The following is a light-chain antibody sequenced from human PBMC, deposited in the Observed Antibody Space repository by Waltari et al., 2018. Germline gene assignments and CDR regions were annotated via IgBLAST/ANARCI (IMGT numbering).Light chain of an antibody. V-gene: IGKV3-20*01. CDR3: QQYGSSPRT. CDR2: AAS. Sequence: SGRATQAVGRTSPSWYQQKPGQAPRLLFYAASVRATGIPDRFSGSGSVTDFTLTITRLEPEDFAVYYCQQYGSSPRTFGQGTKVEIK. CDR1: QAVGRTS. J-gene: IGKJ2*01.